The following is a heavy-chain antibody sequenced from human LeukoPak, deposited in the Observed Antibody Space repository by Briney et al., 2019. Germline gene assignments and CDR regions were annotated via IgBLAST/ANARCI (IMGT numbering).Heavy chain of an antibody. Sequence: SETLSLTCSVSGGSISSDYWSWIRQPPEKGLEWIGYILYSGSTNYNPSLKSRLTISVDTSKSQFSLKLSSVTAADTAVYYCAREYCTRATCYFDYWGQGTLVTVSS. CDR1: GGSISSDY. CDR2: ILYSGST. V-gene: IGHV4-59*01. D-gene: IGHD2-8*01. J-gene: IGHJ4*02. CDR3: AREYCTRATCYFDY.